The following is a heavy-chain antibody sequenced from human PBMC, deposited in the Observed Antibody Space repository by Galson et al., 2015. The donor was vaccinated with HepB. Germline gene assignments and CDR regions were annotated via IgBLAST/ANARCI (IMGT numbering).Heavy chain of an antibody. V-gene: IGHV3-21*01. CDR3: ARDWQWLVPSFDF. CDR1: GFTFNTYS. J-gene: IGHJ4*02. CDR2: ISSDSSYI. D-gene: IGHD6-19*01. Sequence: SLRLSCAASGFTFNTYSMNWVRQAPGKGLEWVSSISSDSSYIYYADSVKGRFTTSRDNAKSSLYLQMNSLRAEDTAVYYCARDWQWLVPSFDFWGQGTLVTVSS.